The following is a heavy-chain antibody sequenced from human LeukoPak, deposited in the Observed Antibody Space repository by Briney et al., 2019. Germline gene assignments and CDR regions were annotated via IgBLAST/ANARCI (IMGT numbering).Heavy chain of an antibody. D-gene: IGHD6-13*01. Sequence: GGSLRLSCAASGFTFSSYAMSWVRQAPGKGLEWVSSIGGSGGSTYYADSVKGRFTISRDNSKNTLYLQMNSLRAEDTAVYYCAKVETAAAATLRGFDYWGQGTLITVSS. J-gene: IGHJ4*02. CDR1: GFTFSSYA. CDR2: IGGSGGST. CDR3: AKVETAAAATLRGFDY. V-gene: IGHV3-23*01.